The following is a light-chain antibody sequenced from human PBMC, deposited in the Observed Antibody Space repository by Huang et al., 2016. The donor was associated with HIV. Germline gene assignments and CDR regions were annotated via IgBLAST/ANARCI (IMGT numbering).Light chain of an antibody. CDR1: QSVLYSSNSKNY. CDR2: WAF. Sequence: DIVMTQSPDSLTVSLGERATIKCRSSQSVLYSSNSKNYLAWFQQKPGRAPRLLIYWAFARESGVPDRFSGSGSGTDFTLTSDRLGAEDAAIYYCQQYYRLPQTFGQGTRVEIK. J-gene: IGKJ1*01. CDR3: QQYYRLPQT. V-gene: IGKV4-1*01.